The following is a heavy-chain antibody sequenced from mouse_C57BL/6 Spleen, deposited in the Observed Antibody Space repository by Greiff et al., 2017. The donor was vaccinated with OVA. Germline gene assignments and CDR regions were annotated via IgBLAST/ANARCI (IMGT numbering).Heavy chain of an antibody. CDR1: GFTFSSYG. CDR3: ARLMVTTGAWFAY. CDR2: ISSGGSYT. V-gene: IGHV5-6*01. Sequence: EVQVVESGGDLVKPGGSLKLSCAASGFTFSSYGMSWVRQTPDKRLEWVATISSGGSYTYYPDSVKGRYTISRDNATNTRYLQMSRLKSEDTAMYDYARLMVTTGAWFAYWGQGTLVTVAA. D-gene: IGHD2-2*01. J-gene: IGHJ3*01.